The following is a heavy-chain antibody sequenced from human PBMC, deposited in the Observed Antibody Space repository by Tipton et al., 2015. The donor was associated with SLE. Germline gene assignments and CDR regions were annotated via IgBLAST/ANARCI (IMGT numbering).Heavy chain of an antibody. CDR2: INYSGST. D-gene: IGHD4-11*01. Sequence: TLSLTCAVYGGSFSGYYWSWIRQPPGKGLEWIGEINYSGSTNYNPSLKSRVTISVDTSKNQFSLKLSSVTAEDTALYYCARDRYNNYDCAFDLWGQGTMVTVSS. V-gene: IGHV4-34*01. CDR3: ARDRYNNYDCAFDL. J-gene: IGHJ3*01. CDR1: GGSFSGYY.